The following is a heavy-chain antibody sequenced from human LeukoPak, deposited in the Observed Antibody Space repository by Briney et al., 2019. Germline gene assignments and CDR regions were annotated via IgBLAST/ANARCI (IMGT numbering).Heavy chain of an antibody. J-gene: IGHJ4*02. CDR3: ARDYSGYDGFDY. D-gene: IGHD5-12*01. CDR2: ISVYNVNT. V-gene: IGHV1-18*01. CDR1: GYTFTSYG. Sequence: ASVKVSCKASGYTFTSYGISWVRQAPGQGLEWMGWISVYNVNTSYAQKLQGRVTMTTDTSTNTVYMELRSLRSDDTAVYYCARDYSGYDGFDYWGQGTLVTVSS.